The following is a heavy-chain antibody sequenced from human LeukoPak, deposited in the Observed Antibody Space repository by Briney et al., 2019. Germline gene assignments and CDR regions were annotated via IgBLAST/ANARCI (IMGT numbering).Heavy chain of an antibody. V-gene: IGHV1-24*01. CDR1: GYTLTELS. CDR3: ATTNGVSFDY. J-gene: IGHJ4*02. D-gene: IGHD2-8*01. Sequence: ASVKVSCKVSGYTLTELSMHWVRQAPGKGLEWMGGFDPEDGETIYAQKFQGRVTMTEETSTDTAYMELSSLRSEDTAVYYCATTNGVSFDYWGQGTLVTVSS. CDR2: FDPEDGET.